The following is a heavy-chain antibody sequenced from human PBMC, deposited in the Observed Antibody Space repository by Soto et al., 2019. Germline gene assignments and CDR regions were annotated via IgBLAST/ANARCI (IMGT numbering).Heavy chain of an antibody. Sequence: GGSLRLSCAAPGFTFSSYSMNWVRQAPGKGLEWVSSISSSSSYIYYADSVKGRFTISRDNAKNSLYLQMNSLRAEDTAVYYCARDHFSSGWYNPFDYWGQGTLVTVSS. J-gene: IGHJ4*02. CDR2: ISSSSSYI. CDR3: ARDHFSSGWYNPFDY. V-gene: IGHV3-21*01. CDR1: GFTFSSYS. D-gene: IGHD6-19*01.